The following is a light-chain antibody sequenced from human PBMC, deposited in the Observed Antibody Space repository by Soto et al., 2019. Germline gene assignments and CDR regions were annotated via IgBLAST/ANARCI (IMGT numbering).Light chain of an antibody. CDR2: AAS. J-gene: IGKJ1*01. CDR3: QQYDSSPRT. CDR1: QTTSSTY. Sequence: ELVLTQSPGTLSLSPAYRATLSCRARQTTSSTYLAWYQQKPGQAPRLLIYAASTRATGIPDRFSGSGSGTDFTLTISSLEPEDLAVYYCQQYDSSPRTFGQGTKVDIK. V-gene: IGKV3-20*01.